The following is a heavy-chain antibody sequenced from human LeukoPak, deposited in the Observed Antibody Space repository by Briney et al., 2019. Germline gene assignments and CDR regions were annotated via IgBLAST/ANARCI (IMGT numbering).Heavy chain of an antibody. J-gene: IGHJ4*02. CDR3: ALDTAMVSVSD. Sequence: GGSLRLSCAASGFTFSSYSMNWVRQAPGRGLEWVSSISSSSSYIYYADSVKGRFTISRDNAKNSLYLQMNSLRAEDTAVYYCALDTAMVSVSDWGQGTLVTVSS. D-gene: IGHD5-18*01. CDR1: GFTFSSYS. V-gene: IGHV3-21*01. CDR2: ISSSSSYI.